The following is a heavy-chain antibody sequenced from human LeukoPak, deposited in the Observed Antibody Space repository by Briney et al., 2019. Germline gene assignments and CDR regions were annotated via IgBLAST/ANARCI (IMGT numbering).Heavy chain of an antibody. D-gene: IGHD3-10*01. J-gene: IGHJ4*02. CDR2: ISSSSSYI. CDR1: GFTFSSYS. V-gene: IGHV3-21*01. Sequence: GGSLRLSCAASGFTFSSYSMNWVRQAPGKGLEWVSSISSSSSYIYYADSVKGRFTISRDNAKNSLYLQMNSLRAEDTAVYYCASEHGSGKIDFDYWGQGTLVTVSS. CDR3: ASEHGSGKIDFDY.